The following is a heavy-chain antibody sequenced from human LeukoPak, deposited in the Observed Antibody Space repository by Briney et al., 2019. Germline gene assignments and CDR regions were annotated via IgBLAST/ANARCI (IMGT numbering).Heavy chain of an antibody. CDR3: AKAGGIAAAGPEYFQH. Sequence: GGSLRLSCAASGFTFSTYAMSWVRQAPGKGLEWVSTISASGGSTFYADSVKGRFTISRDNSKNTLYLQMNSLRAEDTAVYYCAKAGGIAAAGPEYFQHWGQGTLVTVSS. J-gene: IGHJ1*01. V-gene: IGHV3-23*01. D-gene: IGHD6-13*01. CDR1: GFTFSTYA. CDR2: ISASGGST.